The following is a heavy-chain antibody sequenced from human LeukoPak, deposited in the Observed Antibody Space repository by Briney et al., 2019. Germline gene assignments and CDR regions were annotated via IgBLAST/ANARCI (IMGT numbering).Heavy chain of an antibody. CDR2: VYYDGST. D-gene: IGHD6-13*01. J-gene: IGHJ4*02. CDR3: ARGGAAGMVDY. CDR1: GGSISTYY. V-gene: IGHV4-59*08. Sequence: SETLSLTCSVSGGSISTYYWNWIRQPPGKGLEWIGNVYYDGSTNYSPSLKSRITISVDTSKNQFSLKVSSVTAADTAVYYCARGGAAGMVDYWGQGTLVTVSS.